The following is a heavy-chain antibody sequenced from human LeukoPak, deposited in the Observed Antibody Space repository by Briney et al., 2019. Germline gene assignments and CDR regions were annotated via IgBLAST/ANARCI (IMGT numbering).Heavy chain of an antibody. J-gene: IGHJ6*02. Sequence: SETLSLTCTVSGGSISSYYWSWIRQPPGKGLEWIGYIYYSGSTNYNPSLKSRVTISVDTSKNQSSLKLSSVTAADTAVYYCARWDTAMATTYYYYGMDVWGQGTTVTVSS. D-gene: IGHD5-18*01. CDR1: GGSISSYY. V-gene: IGHV4-59*01. CDR2: IYYSGST. CDR3: ARWDTAMATTYYYYGMDV.